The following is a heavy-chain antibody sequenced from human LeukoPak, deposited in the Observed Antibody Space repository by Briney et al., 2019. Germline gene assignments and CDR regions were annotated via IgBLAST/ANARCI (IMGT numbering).Heavy chain of an antibody. Sequence: PSETLSLTCTVSGYSISSGYYWGWIRQPPGKGLERIGSIYHSGSTYYNPSLKSRVTISVDTSKNQFSLKLSSVTAADTAVYYCARGKREWELPDDAFDIWGQGTMVTVSS. CDR3: ARGKREWELPDDAFDI. J-gene: IGHJ3*02. D-gene: IGHD1-26*01. V-gene: IGHV4-38-2*02. CDR1: GYSISSGYY. CDR2: IYHSGST.